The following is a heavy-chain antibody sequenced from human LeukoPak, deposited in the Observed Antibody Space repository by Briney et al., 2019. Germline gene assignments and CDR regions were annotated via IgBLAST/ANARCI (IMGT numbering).Heavy chain of an antibody. CDR1: DFTFSSYA. Sequence: PGGSLRLSCAASDFTFSSYAMNWVRQAPGKGLEWVSGISGSGGTTYYADSVKGRVTISRDNSKNTLYLQMNSLRAEDTAVYYCAKDKYSSSWYIRHGYYYGMDVWGHGTTVTVSS. CDR2: ISGSGGTT. J-gene: IGHJ6*02. V-gene: IGHV3-23*01. CDR3: AKDKYSSSWYIRHGYYYGMDV. D-gene: IGHD6-13*01.